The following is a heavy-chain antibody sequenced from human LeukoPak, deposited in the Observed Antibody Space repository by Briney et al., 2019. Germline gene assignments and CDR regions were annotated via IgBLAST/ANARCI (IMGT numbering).Heavy chain of an antibody. Sequence: GGSLRLSCAASGFTFISYGMQWVRQAPGKGLVWVSRINNGGVSTSYADSVRGRFTAPRDNGKNTLYLQMNSLRAEDTGVYYCARELPREVTLDYWGQGTLVTVSS. CDR1: GFTFISYG. D-gene: IGHD2-21*02. J-gene: IGHJ4*02. V-gene: IGHV3-74*01. CDR2: INNGGVST. CDR3: ARELPREVTLDY.